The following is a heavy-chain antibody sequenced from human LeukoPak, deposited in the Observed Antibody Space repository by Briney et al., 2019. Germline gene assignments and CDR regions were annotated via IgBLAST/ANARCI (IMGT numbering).Heavy chain of an antibody. CDR2: TRNKTKSYST. CDR1: GFTFSDHY. Sequence: GGSLRLSCAVSGFTFSDHYMDWVRQAPGKGLEWVGRTRNKTKSYSTEYAASVKGRFTISRDDSKNSLYLQMNSLKTEDTAVYYCGRGLADWGQGTLVTVSS. J-gene: IGHJ4*02. V-gene: IGHV3-72*01. CDR3: GRGLAD.